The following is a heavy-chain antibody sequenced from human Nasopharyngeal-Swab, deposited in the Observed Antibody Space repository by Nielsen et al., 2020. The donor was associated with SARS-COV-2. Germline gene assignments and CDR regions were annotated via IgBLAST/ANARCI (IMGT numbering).Heavy chain of an antibody. D-gene: IGHD1-26*01. V-gene: IGHV3-49*01. CDR2: IRSTTYGGAP. CDR3: ARSVGSFYGQGAFDI. J-gene: IGHJ3*02. Sequence: GESLKISCPTSGFTFGDYAMSWFRQAPGKGPEWVALIRSTTYGGAPEYAASVKGRFTISRDGAESIAYLQMNSLETEDTGVYYCARSVGSFYGQGAFDIWGQGTMVTVSS. CDR1: GFTFGDYA.